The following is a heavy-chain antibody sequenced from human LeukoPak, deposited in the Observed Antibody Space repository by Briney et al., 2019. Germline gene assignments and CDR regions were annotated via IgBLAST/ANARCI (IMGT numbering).Heavy chain of an antibody. Sequence: GASVKVSCKASGYTFTGYYMHWVRQATGQGLEWMGWMNPNSGNTGYAQKFQGRVTITRNTSISTAYMELSSLRSEDTAVYYCARERHYDYVWGSYRYTTGFDYWGQGTLVTVSS. J-gene: IGHJ4*02. CDR1: GYTFTGYY. CDR3: ARERHYDYVWGSYRYTTGFDY. V-gene: IGHV1-8*03. D-gene: IGHD3-16*02. CDR2: MNPNSGNT.